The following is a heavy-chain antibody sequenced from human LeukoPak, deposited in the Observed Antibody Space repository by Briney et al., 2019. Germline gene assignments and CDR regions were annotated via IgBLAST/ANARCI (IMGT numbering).Heavy chain of an antibody. CDR3: ARENNQYYFDY. Sequence: TSETLSLTCTVSGGSVSSYYWSWIRQPPGKGLEWIGYIYYSGSTNYNPSLKSRVTISVDTSKNQFSLKLSSVTAADTAVYYCARENNQYYFDYWGQGTLVTVPS. CDR2: IYYSGST. CDR1: GGSVSSYY. D-gene: IGHD1/OR15-1a*01. J-gene: IGHJ4*02. V-gene: IGHV4-59*02.